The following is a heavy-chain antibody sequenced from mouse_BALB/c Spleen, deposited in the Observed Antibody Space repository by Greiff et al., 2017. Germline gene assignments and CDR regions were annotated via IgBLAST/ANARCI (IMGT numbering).Heavy chain of an antibody. J-gene: IGHJ4*01. CDR3: ASLYDGNYEYAMDY. V-gene: IGHV2-2*02. CDR1: GFSLTSYG. Sequence: QVQLQQSGPGLVQPSQSLSITCTVSGFSLTSYGVHWVRQSPGKGLEWLGVIWSGGSTDYNAAFISRLSISKDNSKSQVFFKMNSLQANDTAIYYCASLYDGNYEYAMDYWGQGTSVTVSS. D-gene: IGHD2-1*01. CDR2: IWSGGST.